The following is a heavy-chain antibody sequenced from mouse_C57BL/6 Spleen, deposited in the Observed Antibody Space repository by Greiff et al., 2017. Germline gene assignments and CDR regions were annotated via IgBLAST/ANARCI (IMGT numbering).Heavy chain of an antibody. CDR2: IWSGGST. CDR1: GFSLTSYG. CDR3: ARGIYYNYAMDY. J-gene: IGHJ4*01. V-gene: IGHV2-2*01. D-gene: IGHD1-1*01. Sequence: VMLVESGPGLVQPSQSLSITCTVSGFSLTSYGVHWVRQSPGKGLEWLGVIWSGGSTDYNAAFISRLSISKDNSKSQVFFKMNSLQADDTAIYYCARGIYYNYAMDYWGQGTSVTVSS.